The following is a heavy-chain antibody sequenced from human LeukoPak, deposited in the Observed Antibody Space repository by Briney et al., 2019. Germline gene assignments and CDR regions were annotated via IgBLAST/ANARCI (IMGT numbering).Heavy chain of an antibody. CDR3: ASGYSSGWYPFDY. D-gene: IGHD6-19*01. V-gene: IGHV3-23*01. CDR1: GFTFSSYA. Sequence: GSLRLSCAASGFTFSSYAMSWVRQAPGKGLEWVSAISGSGGSTYYADSVKGRFTISRDNSKNTLYLQMNSLRAEDTAVYYCASGYSSGWYPFDYWGQGTLVTVSS. CDR2: ISGSGGST. J-gene: IGHJ4*02.